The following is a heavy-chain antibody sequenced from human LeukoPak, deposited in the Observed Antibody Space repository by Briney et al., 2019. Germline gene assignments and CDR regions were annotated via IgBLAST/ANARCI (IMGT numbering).Heavy chain of an antibody. V-gene: IGHV3-11*06. J-gene: IGHJ3*02. CDR2: ISSRSSYT. D-gene: IGHD3-22*01. CDR1: GFTFSDYQ. Sequence: GGSLRLSCAAFGFTFSDYQMSWIRQAPGKGLEWVSYISSRSSYTYYADSLKGRFTISRDNAKNSLYLQMNSLRAEDTAMYYCARDRAVYSDSRGYYPDAFDIWGQGTMVTVSS. CDR3: ARDRAVYSDSRGYYPDAFDI.